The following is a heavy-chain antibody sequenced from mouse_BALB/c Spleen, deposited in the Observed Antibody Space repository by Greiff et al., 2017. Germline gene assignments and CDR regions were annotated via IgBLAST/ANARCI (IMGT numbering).Heavy chain of an antibody. CDR2: IWSGGST. CDR3: ARILTGTNAMDY. D-gene: IGHD4-1*01. CDR1: GFSLTSYG. J-gene: IGHJ4*01. V-gene: IGHV2-2*02. Sequence: VKLMESGPGLVQPSQSLSITCTVSGFSLTSYGVHWVRQSPGKGLEWLGVIWSGGSTDYNAAFISRLSISKDNSKSQVFFKMNSLQANDTAIYYCARILTGTNAMDYWGQGTSVTVSS.